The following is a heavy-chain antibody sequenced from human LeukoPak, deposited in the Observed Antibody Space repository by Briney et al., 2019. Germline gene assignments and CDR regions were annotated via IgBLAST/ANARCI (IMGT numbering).Heavy chain of an antibody. D-gene: IGHD5-18*01. CDR2: IIPIFGTA. V-gene: IGHV1-69*13. Sequence: VASVKVSCKASGGTFSSYAISWVRQAPGQGLEWMGGIIPIFGTANYAQKFQGRVTITADESTSTAYMELSSLRSEDTAVYYCAIEDTAMRIYWGQGTLVTVSS. CDR1: GGTFSSYA. J-gene: IGHJ4*02. CDR3: AIEDTAMRIY.